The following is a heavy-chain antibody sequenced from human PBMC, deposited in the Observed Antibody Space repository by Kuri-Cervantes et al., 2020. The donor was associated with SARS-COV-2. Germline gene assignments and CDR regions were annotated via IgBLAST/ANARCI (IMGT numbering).Heavy chain of an antibody. J-gene: IGHJ6*02. CDR2: IYYSGST. D-gene: IGHD6-13*01. Sequence: SETLSLTCTVSGGSISSYYWSWIRQPPGKGLEWIGYIYYSGSTNYNPSLKSRVTISVDTSKNPFSLKLSSVTAADTAVYYWARGNPPQFSSSWALSASDYGMDVWGQGTTVTVSS. CDR3: ARGNPPQFSSSWALSASDYGMDV. V-gene: IGHV4-59*01. CDR1: GGSISSYY.